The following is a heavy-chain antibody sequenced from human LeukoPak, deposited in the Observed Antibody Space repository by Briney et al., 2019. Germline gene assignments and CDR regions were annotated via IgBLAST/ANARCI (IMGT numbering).Heavy chain of an antibody. D-gene: IGHD3-16*02. Sequence: PGGSLRLSCAAAGLTVRGYAMHWVRQAPCKGLEWVAIISNDGNKKDYADSVKGRFTISRDSSKNTVSLQMNSLRTDDTALYYCARERAGYTNPYYFDYWGQGTLVPVSS. CDR2: ISNDGNKK. CDR1: GLTVRGYA. V-gene: IGHV3-30*04. J-gene: IGHJ4*02. CDR3: ARERAGYTNPYYFDY.